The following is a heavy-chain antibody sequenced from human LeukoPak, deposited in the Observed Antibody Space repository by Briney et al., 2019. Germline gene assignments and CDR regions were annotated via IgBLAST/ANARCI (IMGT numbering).Heavy chain of an antibody. CDR3: ASAWSDYYGMDV. CDR2: ISNSGGSA. J-gene: IGHJ6*02. V-gene: IGHV3-23*01. CDR1: GFTFSSYA. Sequence: GGSLRLSCAASGFTFSSYAMSWVRQAPGKGLEWVSAISNSGGSAYYADSVKGRFTISRDNSKNTLYLQMNSLETDDTAVYYCASAWSDYYGMDVWGQGTTVTVSS. D-gene: IGHD1-1*01.